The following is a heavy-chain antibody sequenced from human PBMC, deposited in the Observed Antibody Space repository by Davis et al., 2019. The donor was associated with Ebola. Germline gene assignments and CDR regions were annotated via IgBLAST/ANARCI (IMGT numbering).Heavy chain of an antibody. V-gene: IGHV1-8*01. Sequence: ASVKVSCKASGYTFTSYDINWVRQATGQGLEWMGWMNPNSGNTGYAQKFQGRVTMTRNTSISTAYMELSSLRSEDTAVYYCATAAYYYDSSGYKGGYFDLWGRGTLVTVSS. J-gene: IGHJ2*01. CDR1: GYTFTSYD. CDR2: MNPNSGNT. D-gene: IGHD3-22*01. CDR3: ATAAYYYDSSGYKGGYFDL.